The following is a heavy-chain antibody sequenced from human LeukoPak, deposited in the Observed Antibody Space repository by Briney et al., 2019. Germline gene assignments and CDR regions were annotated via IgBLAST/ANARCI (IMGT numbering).Heavy chain of an antibody. CDR2: ISGTGGTT. CDR1: GFTFSTYA. D-gene: IGHD6-13*01. V-gene: IGHV3-23*01. J-gene: IGHJ3*02. CDR3: AKDQAASIPHAFDI. Sequence: GGSLRLSCVASGFTFSTYAMSWVRQAPGKGLEWVSAISGTGGTTHYADSVKGRFTISRDNSKNTLYLQMNSLRAEDTAVYYCAKDQAASIPHAFDIWGQGTMVTVSS.